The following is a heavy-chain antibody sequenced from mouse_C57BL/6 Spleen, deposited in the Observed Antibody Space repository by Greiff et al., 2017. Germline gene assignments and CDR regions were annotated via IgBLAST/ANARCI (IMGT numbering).Heavy chain of an antibody. CDR2: INPNNGGT. CDR3: AREGRAYSNYYAMDY. CDR1: GYPFTDYN. J-gene: IGHJ4*01. Sequence: EVQLHQSGPELVKPGASVKIPCKASGYPFTDYNMDWVKQSHGKSLEWIGDINPNNGGTNYNQKFKGKATLTVAKSSSTAYMELRSLTSEDTAVYYCAREGRAYSNYYAMDYWGQGTSVTVSS. V-gene: IGHV1-18*01. D-gene: IGHD2-5*01.